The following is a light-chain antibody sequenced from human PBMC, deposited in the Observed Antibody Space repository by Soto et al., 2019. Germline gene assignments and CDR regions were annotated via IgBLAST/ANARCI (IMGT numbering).Light chain of an antibody. CDR1: QSISSN. CDR2: GVS. V-gene: IGKV3-15*01. J-gene: IGKJ1*01. Sequence: EIVMTQAPATLSVSPGERATLSCRASQSISSNLAWFQQKPGQAPRLLIYGVSSRATGVPARFSGGGSGTEFTLTMSSLQSEDFAVYYCQQYNKWPRTFGQGTKVDIK. CDR3: QQYNKWPRT.